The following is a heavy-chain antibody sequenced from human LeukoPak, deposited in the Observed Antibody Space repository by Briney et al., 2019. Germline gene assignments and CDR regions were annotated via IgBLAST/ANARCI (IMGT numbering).Heavy chain of an antibody. CDR2: IIPIFGTA. V-gene: IGHV1-69*13. CDR1: GGTFSSYA. J-gene: IGHJ4*02. Sequence: SVKVSCKASGGTFSSYAISWVRQAPGQGLEWMGGIIPIFGTANYAQKFQGRVTITADESTSTAYMELSSLRSEDTAVYYCARGEERYGDYLYHFDYWGQGTLVTVSS. D-gene: IGHD4-17*01. CDR3: ARGEERYGDYLYHFDY.